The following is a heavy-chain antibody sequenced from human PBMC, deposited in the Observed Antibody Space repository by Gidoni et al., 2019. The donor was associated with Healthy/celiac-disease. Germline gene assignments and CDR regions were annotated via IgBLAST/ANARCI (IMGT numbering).Heavy chain of an antibody. V-gene: IGHV1-8*01. CDR1: GYTFTSYD. CDR2: INPNSGNK. J-gene: IGHJ6*02. D-gene: IGHD6-6*01. CDR3: ARGARYSSSSGD. Sequence: QVQLVQSGAEVKKPVASVKVSCKASGYTFTSYDINWVRQATGHGLEWMGWINPNSGNKGYAQKFQGRVTMTRNTSISTAYMELSSLRSEDTAVYYCARGARYSSSSGDWGQGTTVTVSS.